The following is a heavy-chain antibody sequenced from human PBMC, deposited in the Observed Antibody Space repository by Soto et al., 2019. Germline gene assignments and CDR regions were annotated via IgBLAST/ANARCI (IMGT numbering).Heavy chain of an antibody. J-gene: IGHJ4*02. D-gene: IGHD2-15*01. CDR1: GFTFSSYG. CDR3: ARTIGLGYCSGGSCYEPYYFDY. Sequence: GGSLRLSCAASGFTFSSYGRHWVRQAPGKGLEWVAVIWYDGSNKYYADSVKGRFTISRDNSKNTLYLQMNSLRAEDTAVYYCARTIGLGYCSGGSCYEPYYFDYWGQGTMVTVS. V-gene: IGHV3-33*01. CDR2: IWYDGSNK.